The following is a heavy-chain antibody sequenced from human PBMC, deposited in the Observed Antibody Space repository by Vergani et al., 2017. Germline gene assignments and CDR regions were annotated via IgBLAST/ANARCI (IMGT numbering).Heavy chain of an antibody. CDR2: ISYDGSNT. V-gene: IGHV3-30-3*01. J-gene: IGHJ6*03. D-gene: IGHD6-19*01. CDR3: ARDPSVAGTYYYYMDV. CDR1: GFTFSSYA. Sequence: QVQLVESGGGVVQPGRSLRLSCAASGFTFSSYAMHWVRQAPGKGLEWVAVISYDGSNTYYADSVKGRFTISRDNSKNTLYLQMNSLSAEDTAVDYCARDPSVAGTYYYYMDVWGKGTTVTVSS.